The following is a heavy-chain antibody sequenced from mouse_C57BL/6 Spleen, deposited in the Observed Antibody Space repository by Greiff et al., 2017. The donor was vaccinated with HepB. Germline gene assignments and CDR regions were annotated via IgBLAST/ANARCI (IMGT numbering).Heavy chain of an antibody. CDR3: TTIYYDYGGFAY. CDR2: IYPGNSDT. V-gene: IGHV1-5*01. Sequence: EVQLQQSGTVLARPGASVKMSCKTSGYTFTSYWMHWVKQRPGQGLEWIGAIYPGNSDTSYNQKFKGKAKLTAVTSASTAYMELSSLTNEDSAVYYCTTIYYDYGGFAYWGQGTLVTVSA. CDR1: GYTFTSYW. D-gene: IGHD2-4*01. J-gene: IGHJ3*01.